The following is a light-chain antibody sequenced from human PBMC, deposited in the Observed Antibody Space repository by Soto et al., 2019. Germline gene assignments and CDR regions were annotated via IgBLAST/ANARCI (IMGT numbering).Light chain of an antibody. J-gene: IGKJ4*01. V-gene: IGKV3-15*01. Sequence: EIVMTQSPATLSVSQGERATLSCRASESVYSNLAWYQQKPGQAPTLLIFAASTRATGIPARFSGSGSGTEFTLTISSLQSEDFAVYYCQQYAKWPLTFGGGTKVEFK. CDR3: QQYAKWPLT. CDR2: AAS. CDR1: ESVYSN.